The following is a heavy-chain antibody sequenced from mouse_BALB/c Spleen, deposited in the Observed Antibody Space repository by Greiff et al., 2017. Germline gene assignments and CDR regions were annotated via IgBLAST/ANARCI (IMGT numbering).Heavy chain of an antibody. V-gene: IGHV1S81*02. D-gene: IGHD4-1*01. J-gene: IGHJ3*01. CDR1: GYTFTSYW. Sequence: VQLQQSGAELVKPGASVKLSCKASGYTFTSYWMHWVKQRPGQGLEWIGEINPSNGRTNYNEKFKSKATLTVDKSSSTAYMQLSSLTSEDSAVYYCARNWEGFAYWGQGTLVTVSA. CDR3: ARNWEGFAY. CDR2: INPSNGRT.